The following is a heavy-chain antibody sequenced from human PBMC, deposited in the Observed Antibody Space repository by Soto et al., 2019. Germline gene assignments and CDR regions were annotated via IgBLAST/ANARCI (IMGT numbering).Heavy chain of an antibody. CDR1: GYTFTEYG. CDR2: ISTYNDNT. V-gene: IGHV1-18*01. J-gene: IGHJ3*02. CDR3: ARDPGYSSNWDDAFDI. D-gene: IGHD6-13*01. Sequence: QVQLVQSGAEVKKPGASVKVSCKASGYTFTEYGISWVRQAPGQGLEWMGWISTYNDNTNYAQKLQGRVAMTTDTPTSTAYMELRSLRSDDTAVYYCARDPGYSSNWDDAFDIWGQGTMVTVSS.